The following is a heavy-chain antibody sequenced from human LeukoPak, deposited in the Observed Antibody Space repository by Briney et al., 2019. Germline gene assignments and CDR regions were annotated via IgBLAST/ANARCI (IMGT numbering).Heavy chain of an antibody. CDR2: IYTSGST. J-gene: IGHJ4*02. V-gene: IGHV4-4*07. CDR1: GRSLFSYY. Sequence: SETLSLTCTVSGRSLFSYYWSWIRQPAGKGLEWIGRIYTSGSTNYNPSLKSRVTMSVDTSKNQFSLRLSSVTAADTAVYYCARSFISVAGTFDSWGQGTLVTVSS. CDR3: ARSFISVAGTFDS. D-gene: IGHD6-19*01.